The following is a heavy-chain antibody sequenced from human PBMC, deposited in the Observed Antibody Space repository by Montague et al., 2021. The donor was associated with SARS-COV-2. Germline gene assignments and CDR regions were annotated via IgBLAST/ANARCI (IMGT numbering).Heavy chain of an antibody. J-gene: IGHJ4*02. D-gene: IGHD3-3*01. CDR1: GGTFSAHS. V-gene: IGHV4-34*01. CDR2: INHRGST. CDR3: AGGGLAGGNYDIWSFSYTSPLDY. Sequence: SETLSLTCAVYGGTFSAHSWSWVRQSPGKGLEWIGEINHRGSTTYMSSLKSRVTMSVDTSKNQFSLKLSSVTAADTAIYYCAGGGLAGGNYDIWSFSYTSPLDYWGQGTLATVSS.